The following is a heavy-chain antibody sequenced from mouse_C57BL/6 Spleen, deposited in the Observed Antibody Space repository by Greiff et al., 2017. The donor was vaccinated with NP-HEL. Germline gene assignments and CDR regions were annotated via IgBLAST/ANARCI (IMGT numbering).Heavy chain of an antibody. D-gene: IGHD2-2*01. Sequence: EVHLVESGGDLVKPGGSLKLSCAASGFTFSSYGMSWVRQTPDKRLEWVATISSGGSYTYYPDSVKGRFTISRDNAKNTLYLQMSSLKSEDTAMYYCAREGSTMVTPWYFDVWGTGTTVTVSS. V-gene: IGHV5-6*01. CDR2: ISSGGSYT. J-gene: IGHJ1*03. CDR1: GFTFSSYG. CDR3: AREGSTMVTPWYFDV.